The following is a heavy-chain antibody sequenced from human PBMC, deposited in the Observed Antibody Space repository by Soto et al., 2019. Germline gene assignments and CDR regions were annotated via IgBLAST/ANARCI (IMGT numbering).Heavy chain of an antibody. CDR1: GYSFTSYW. V-gene: IGHV5-51*01. D-gene: IGHD2-21*02. Sequence: PADSLQISCKGSGYSFTSYWIGRVRQMPGKGLEWMGIIYPGDSDIRYSPSFQGQVTISADKSISTAYLQWSSLKASDTAMYYCDRHSGGDIHLCAGYGLEGSGQGPTVTL. CDR2: IYPGDSDI. J-gene: IGHJ6*02. CDR3: DRHSGGDIHLCAGYGLEG.